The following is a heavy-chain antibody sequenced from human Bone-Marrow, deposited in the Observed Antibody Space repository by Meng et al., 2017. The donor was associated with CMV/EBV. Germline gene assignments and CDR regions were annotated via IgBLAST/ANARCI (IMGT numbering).Heavy chain of an antibody. V-gene: IGHV3-30-3*01. Sequence: GESLKISCAASGFTFSSYAMHWVRQAPGKGPEWVAVISYDGSNKYYADSVKGRFTISRDNSKNTLYLQMNSLRAEDTAVYYCARSTPYYYGMDVWGQGTTVTVSS. J-gene: IGHJ6*02. CDR2: ISYDGSNK. CDR1: GFTFSSYA. CDR3: ARSTPYYYGMDV.